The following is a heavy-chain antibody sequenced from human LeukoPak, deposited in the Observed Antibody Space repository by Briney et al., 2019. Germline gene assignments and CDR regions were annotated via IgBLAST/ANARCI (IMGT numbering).Heavy chain of an antibody. CDR2: KYARGSS. Sequence: SETLSLTYTVSGGSISNYYWSWIRQPAGKGLEWIGRKYARGSSNYNPPVQSRVTMSVDTSKNEFSLKLRSVTAADTAVYFTARGRYCSADICTGGDSFDIWGQGTMVSVSP. CDR1: GGSISNYY. V-gene: IGHV4-4*07. J-gene: IGHJ3*02. CDR3: ARGRYCSADICTGGDSFDI. D-gene: IGHD2-15*01.